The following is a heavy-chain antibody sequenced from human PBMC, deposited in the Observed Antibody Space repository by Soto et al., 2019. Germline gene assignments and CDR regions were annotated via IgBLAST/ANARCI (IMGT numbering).Heavy chain of an antibody. J-gene: IGHJ5*02. CDR1: GGSISSSY. D-gene: IGHD2-15*01. CDR3: ARSIVVVAATPPRFDP. V-gene: IGHV4-59*05. Sequence: PSETLSLTCTVSGGSISSSYWSWIRQPPGKGLEWIGSIYYSGSTYYNPSLKSRVTISVDTSKNQFSLKLSSVTAADTAVYYCARSIVVVAATPPRFDPWGQGTLVTVSS. CDR2: IYYSGST.